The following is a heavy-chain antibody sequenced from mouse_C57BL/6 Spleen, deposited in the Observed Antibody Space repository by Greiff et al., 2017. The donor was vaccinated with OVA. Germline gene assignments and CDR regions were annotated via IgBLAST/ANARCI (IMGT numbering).Heavy chain of an antibody. D-gene: IGHD1-1*01. CDR2: ISDGGSYT. CDR1: GFTFSSYA. CDR3: ASSYYGSSPYYAMDY. Sequence: EVQVVESGGGLVKPGGSLKLSCAASGFTFSSYAMSWVRQTPEKRLEWVATISDGGSYTYYPDNVKGRFTISRDNAKNNLYLQMSHLKSEDTAMYYCASSYYGSSPYYAMDYWGQGTSVTVSS. V-gene: IGHV5-4*01. J-gene: IGHJ4*01.